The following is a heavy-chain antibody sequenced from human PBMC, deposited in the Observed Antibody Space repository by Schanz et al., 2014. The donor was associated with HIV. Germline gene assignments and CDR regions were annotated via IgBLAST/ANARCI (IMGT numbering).Heavy chain of an antibody. CDR1: GYTFTTYD. J-gene: IGHJ6*02. CDR3: ARMGYYDSRGYYYEFGMDV. D-gene: IGHD3-22*01. Sequence: QVQLVQSGAEVKKPGASVRVSCEASGYTFTTYDINWVRQATGQGLEWMGWISGDSNNTKYEQKFQARVTMTTDISTTTAYMELRSLRSDDTAVYYCARMGYYDSRGYYYEFGMDVWGQGTTVTVSS. CDR2: ISGDSNNT. V-gene: IGHV1-18*01.